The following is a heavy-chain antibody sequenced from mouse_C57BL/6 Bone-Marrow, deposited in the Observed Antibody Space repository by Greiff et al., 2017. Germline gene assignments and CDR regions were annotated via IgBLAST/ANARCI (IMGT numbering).Heavy chain of an antibody. CDR2: IYPGGGYT. D-gene: IGHD4-1*01. CDR1: GYTFTNYW. Sequence: QVQLQQSGAELVRPGTSVKMSCKASGYTFTNYWIGWAKQRPGHGLEWIGDIYPGGGYTNYNEKFKGKATLTADKSSSTAYMQLSSLTSEDSAIYYCARGTGNAMDYWGQGTSVTVSS. CDR3: ARGTGNAMDY. J-gene: IGHJ4*01. V-gene: IGHV1-63*01.